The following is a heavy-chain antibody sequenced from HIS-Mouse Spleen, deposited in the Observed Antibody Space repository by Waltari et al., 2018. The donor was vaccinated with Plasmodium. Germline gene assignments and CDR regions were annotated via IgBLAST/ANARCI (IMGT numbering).Heavy chain of an antibody. CDR3: ASSWYWYFDL. Sequence: EVQLVESGGGLVQPGGSLRLSCAAFGFTFGCHWRGWVRQAPGKGLEWVANIKQDGSEKYYVDSVKGRFTISRDNAKNSLYLQMNSLRAEDTAVYYCASSWYWYFDLWGRGTLVTVSS. D-gene: IGHD6-13*01. CDR2: IKQDGSEK. CDR1: GFTFGCHW. V-gene: IGHV3-7*01. J-gene: IGHJ2*01.